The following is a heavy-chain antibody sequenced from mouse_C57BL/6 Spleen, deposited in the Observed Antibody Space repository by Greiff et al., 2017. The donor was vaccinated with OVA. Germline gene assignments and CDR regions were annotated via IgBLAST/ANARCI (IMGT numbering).Heavy chain of an antibody. V-gene: IGHV1-64*01. CDR3: ARVNYGSRETWFAY. CDR2: FHPNSGST. CDR1: GYTFTSYW. D-gene: IGHD1-1*01. J-gene: IGHJ3*01. Sequence: VQLQQPGAELVKPGASVKLSCKASGYTFTSYWMHWVKQRPGQGLEWIGMFHPNSGSTNYNEKFKSKATLTVDKSSSTAYMQLSSLTSEDSAVYYCARVNYGSRETWFAYWGQGTLVTVSA.